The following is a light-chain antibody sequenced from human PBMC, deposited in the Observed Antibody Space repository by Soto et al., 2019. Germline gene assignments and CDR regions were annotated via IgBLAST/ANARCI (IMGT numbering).Light chain of an antibody. CDR1: PGLGSSAGNTY. Sequence: DVVLTQSPLSLPVTLGQSASISCLSRPGLGSSAGNTYLSWCHQWPGQSPRRLIYKVSVRDPGVPDRFSGSGSGTGFTLRIGRVEVEDVGVYYCMQGTHRPPYPVGQGTKLEIQ. CDR2: KVS. CDR3: MQGTHRPPYP. J-gene: IGKJ2*01. V-gene: IGKV2-30*01.